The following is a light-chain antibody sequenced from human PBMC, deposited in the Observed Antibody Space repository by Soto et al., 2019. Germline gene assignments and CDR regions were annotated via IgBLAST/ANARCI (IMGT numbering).Light chain of an antibody. CDR1: QSVGSK. Sequence: EIVMTQSPDTLSMSPGERANLSCRASQSVGSKLVWYQQKPGQAPRLLIYGASTRATGIPARFSGSGSGTEFTLTISSLQSEDFAVYFCQQYNDWPPMYTFGQGTNLEIK. V-gene: IGKV3-15*01. CDR3: QQYNDWPPMYT. CDR2: GAS. J-gene: IGKJ2*01.